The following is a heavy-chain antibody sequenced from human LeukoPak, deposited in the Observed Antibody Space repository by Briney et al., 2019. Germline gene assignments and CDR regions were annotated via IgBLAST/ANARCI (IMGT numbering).Heavy chain of an antibody. Sequence: PGGSLRLSCAASLFTFSNYWMYWVRQAPGKGLVWVSRINSDGSSTTYADSVKGRFTISRDNAKNTLYLQMNSLRAEDSAVYYCTRSITGGDYIYAFDIWGEGTMVTVSS. CDR3: TRSITGGDYIYAFDI. J-gene: IGHJ3*02. CDR1: LFTFSNYW. CDR2: INSDGSST. V-gene: IGHV3-74*01. D-gene: IGHD2-21*02.